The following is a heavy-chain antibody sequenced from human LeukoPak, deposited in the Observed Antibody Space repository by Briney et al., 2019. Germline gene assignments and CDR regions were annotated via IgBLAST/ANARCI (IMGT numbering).Heavy chain of an antibody. CDR3: AKDADSSGWYYFDY. J-gene: IGHJ4*02. D-gene: IGHD6-19*01. Sequence: GRSVRLSCAASGFTFDDYAMHWVRQAPGKGLEWVSGISWNSGSIGYADSVKGRFTISRDNAKNSLYLQMNSLRSEDMALYYCAKDADSSGWYYFDYWGQGTLVTVSS. CDR1: GFTFDDYA. CDR2: ISWNSGSI. V-gene: IGHV3-9*03.